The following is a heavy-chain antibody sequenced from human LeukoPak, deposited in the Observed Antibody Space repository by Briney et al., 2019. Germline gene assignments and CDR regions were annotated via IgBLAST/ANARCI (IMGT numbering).Heavy chain of an antibody. CDR3: ARDLSSSWSPGV. J-gene: IGHJ3*01. V-gene: IGHV3-33*01. CDR1: GFTFSNYG. D-gene: IGHD6-13*01. Sequence: GGSLRLSCITSGFTFSNYGFHWVRQAPGKGLEWTAAIWYDGSNQYYPDSVKGRFTISRDNSKSTIYLQMNSLRIEDTAMYYCARDLSSSWSPGVWGQGTMVSVSS. CDR2: IWYDGSNQ.